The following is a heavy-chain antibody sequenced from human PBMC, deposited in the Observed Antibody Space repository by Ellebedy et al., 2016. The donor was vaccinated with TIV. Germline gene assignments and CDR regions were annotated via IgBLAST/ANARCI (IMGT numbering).Heavy chain of an antibody. D-gene: IGHD5-24*01. Sequence: SETLSLTCTASGGSISSSSFYWGWIRQPPGQGLEWIGNIYYSGTTYYSPSLKSRVTISVDTSKNQFSLKLSSVTAADTAVYYCARGRWLQAYFDLWGRGTLVTVSS. CDR2: IYYSGTT. CDR3: ARGRWLQAYFDL. J-gene: IGHJ2*01. V-gene: IGHV4-39*07. CDR1: GGSISSSSFY.